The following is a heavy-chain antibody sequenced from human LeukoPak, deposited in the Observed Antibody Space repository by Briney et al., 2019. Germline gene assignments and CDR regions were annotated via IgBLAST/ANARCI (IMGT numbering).Heavy chain of an antibody. J-gene: IGHJ4*02. CDR2: ISSSSSYI. Sequence: GGSLRLSXAASGFTFGSYSMNWVRQAPGKGLEWLSSISSSSSYIYYADSVTGRFTISRDNAKNSLYLQMNGLRAEDTAVYYCARAYYDFWSGYYFHYWGQGTLVTVSS. D-gene: IGHD3-3*01. CDR1: GFTFGSYS. CDR3: ARAYYDFWSGYYFHY. V-gene: IGHV3-21*01.